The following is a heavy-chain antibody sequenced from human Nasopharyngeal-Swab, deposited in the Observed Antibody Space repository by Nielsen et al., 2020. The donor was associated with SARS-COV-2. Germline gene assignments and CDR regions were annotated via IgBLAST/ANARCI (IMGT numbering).Heavy chain of an antibody. Sequence: GGSLRLSCAASGFTFSDHIVNWVRQAPGKGLEWISYITPSGGATHYADSVKGRFTISRDNAKNSLYLQLNSLRDEDTAVYYCADELVVVPAAYMWGQGTMVTVSS. CDR3: ADELVVVPAAYM. D-gene: IGHD2-15*01. V-gene: IGHV3-48*02. J-gene: IGHJ3*02. CDR1: GFTFSDHI. CDR2: ITPSGGAT.